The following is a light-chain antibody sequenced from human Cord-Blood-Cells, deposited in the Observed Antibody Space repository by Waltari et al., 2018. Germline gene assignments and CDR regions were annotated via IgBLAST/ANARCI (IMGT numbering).Light chain of an antibody. CDR3: SSYAGSNNLV. CDR2: EVS. Sequence: QSALTQPPSASGSPGQSVTIPCTGTSSDVGGYHYVSWYQQHPGKAPKPMIYEVSKRPSGVPDRFSGSKSGNTASLTVSGLQAEDEADYYCSSYAGSNNLVFGGGTKLSVL. CDR1: SSDVGGYHY. V-gene: IGLV2-8*01. J-gene: IGLJ2*01.